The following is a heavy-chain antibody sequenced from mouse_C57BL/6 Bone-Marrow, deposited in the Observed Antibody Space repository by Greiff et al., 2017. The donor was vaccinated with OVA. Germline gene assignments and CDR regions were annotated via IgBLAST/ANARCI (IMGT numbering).Heavy chain of an antibody. CDR2: IDPEDGAT. Sequence: VHVKQSGAELVKPGASVKLSCTASGFNIKDYYMHWVKQRTEQGLEWIGRIDPEDGATKYAPNFQGKATITADTSSNTAYLQLSSLTSEDTAVYYCASNGYAMDYWGQGTSVTVSS. J-gene: IGHJ4*01. CDR3: ASNGYAMDY. CDR1: GFNIKDYY. D-gene: IGHD1-1*01. V-gene: IGHV14-2*01.